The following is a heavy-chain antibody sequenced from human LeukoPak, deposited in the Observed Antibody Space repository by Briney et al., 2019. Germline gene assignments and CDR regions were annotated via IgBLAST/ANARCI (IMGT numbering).Heavy chain of an antibody. CDR3: VSLGYSSSSVRY. CDR1: GFTFSSYG. V-gene: IGHV3-23*01. CDR2: ISGSGHRT. D-gene: IGHD6-6*01. Sequence: GGTLRLSCAASGFTFSSYGVSWVRQAPGKGLEWVSGISGSGHRTYYADSVKGRFTISRDNSKNTLYLQMNSLRAEDTAVYFCVSLGYSSSSVRYWGQGTLVTVSS. J-gene: IGHJ4*02.